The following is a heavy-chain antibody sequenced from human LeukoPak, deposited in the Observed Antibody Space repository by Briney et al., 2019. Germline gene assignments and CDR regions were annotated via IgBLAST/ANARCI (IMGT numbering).Heavy chain of an antibody. CDR1: GGSFSGYY. V-gene: IGHV4-34*01. CDR3: ARAQSFEYSSSSGPVDY. CDR2: INHSGST. D-gene: IGHD6-6*01. J-gene: IGHJ4*02. Sequence: SETLSLTCAVCGGSFSGYYWSWIRQPPGKGLEWIGEINHSGSTNYNPSLKSRVTISVDTSKNQFSLKLSSVTAADTAVYYCARAQSFEYSSSSGPVDYWGEGALVTVSS.